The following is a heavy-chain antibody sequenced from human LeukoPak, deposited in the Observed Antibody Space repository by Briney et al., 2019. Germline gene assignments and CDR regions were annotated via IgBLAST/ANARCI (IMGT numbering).Heavy chain of an antibody. CDR1: GYIFTTYY. J-gene: IGHJ3*02. D-gene: IGHD6-13*01. Sequence: GASVKVSCKASGYIFTTYYIHWVRQAPGQGLEWMGIVNPSDGSTSNAQRFQGRVTMTRDMSTSTVYMDLSSLRSEDTAVYYCATTYSRVDGFDIWGQGTKVTVSS. CDR3: ATTYSRVDGFDI. V-gene: IGHV1-46*01. CDR2: VNPSDGST.